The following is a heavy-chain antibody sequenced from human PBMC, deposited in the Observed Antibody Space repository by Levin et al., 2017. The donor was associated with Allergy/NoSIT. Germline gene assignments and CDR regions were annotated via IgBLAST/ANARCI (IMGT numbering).Heavy chain of an antibody. J-gene: IGHJ4*02. CDR2: IHTSGNT. CDR1: GGSISSGSYY. Sequence: TASETLSLTCTVSGGSISSGSYYWGWVRQPAGKGLEWIGRIHTSGNTNYNPSLKSRVTISVDTSKNQFSLKLNSVTAADTAVYYCARARSSISNGGGFDYWGQGTLVTVSS. V-gene: IGHV4-61*02. D-gene: IGHD6-13*01. CDR3: ARARSSISNGGGFDY.